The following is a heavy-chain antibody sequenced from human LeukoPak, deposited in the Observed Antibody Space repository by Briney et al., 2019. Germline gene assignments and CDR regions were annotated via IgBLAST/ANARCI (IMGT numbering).Heavy chain of an antibody. CDR1: GFTFSSYA. CDR2: ISYDGSNK. CDR3: ARGRVAVVPAAISY. Sequence: GGSLRLSCAASGFTFSSYAMHWVRQAPGKGLEWVAVISYDGSNKYYADSVKGRFTISRDNSKNTLYLQMNSLRAEDTAVYYCARGRVAVVPAAISYWGQGTLVTVSS. V-gene: IGHV3-30-3*01. J-gene: IGHJ4*02. D-gene: IGHD2-2*01.